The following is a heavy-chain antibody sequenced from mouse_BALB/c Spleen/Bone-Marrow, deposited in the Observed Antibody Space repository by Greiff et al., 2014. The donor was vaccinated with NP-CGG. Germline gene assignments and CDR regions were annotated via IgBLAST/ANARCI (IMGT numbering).Heavy chain of an antibody. CDR1: GYSFTGYY. V-gene: IGHV1-31*01. J-gene: IGHJ1*01. CDR2: IYPYNGVS. Sequence: VQLQQSGPELVKPGASVKISCKASGYSFTGYYMHWVKQSHGNSLDWIGYIYPYNGVSSYNQKFKGKATLTVDKSSSTAYMELRRLTSDDSAVYYCESRGEYFDVWGAGTTVTVSS. CDR3: ESRGEYFDV.